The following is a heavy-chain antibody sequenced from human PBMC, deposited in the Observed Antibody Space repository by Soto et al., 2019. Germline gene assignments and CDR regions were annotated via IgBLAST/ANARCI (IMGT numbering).Heavy chain of an antibody. J-gene: IGHJ4*02. CDR1: GGSISSGGYS. CDR3: ARGLNTAAALDY. D-gene: IGHD6-13*01. V-gene: IGHV4-30-2*01. CDR2: IYHSGST. Sequence: QLQLQEFGSGLVKPSQTLSLTCAVSGGSISSGGYSWSWIRQPPGKGLEWIGYIYHSGSTYYNPSLKSGVTISVDRSKNQFSLKLSSVTAADTAVYYCARGLNTAAALDYWGQGTLVTVSS.